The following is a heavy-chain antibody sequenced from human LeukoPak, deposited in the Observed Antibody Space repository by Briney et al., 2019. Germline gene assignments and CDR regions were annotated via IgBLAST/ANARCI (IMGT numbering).Heavy chain of an antibody. D-gene: IGHD1-14*01. J-gene: IGHJ4*02. CDR3: ARVGRTPLPQRSRGNLVVDY. CDR2: ISGSGGST. V-gene: IGHV3-23*01. Sequence: GGSLRLSCAASGFTFSNYAMSWVRQAPGKGLEWVSAISGSGGSTYYADSVKGRFTISRANSKNTLYLQMNSLRAEDTAVYYCARVGRTPLPQRSRGNLVVDYWGQGTLVTVSS. CDR1: GFTFSNYA.